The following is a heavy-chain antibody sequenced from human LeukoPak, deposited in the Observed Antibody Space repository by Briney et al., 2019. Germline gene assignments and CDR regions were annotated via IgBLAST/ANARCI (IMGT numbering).Heavy chain of an antibody. CDR3: ARTPRERCPGTTCYPYFDY. J-gene: IGHJ4*02. CDR2: IHHSGTT. CDR1: GDSIDTYY. Sequence: SETLSLTCTVSGDSIDTYYWSWIRQSPDKGLEWIGFIHHSGTTNYNPSFRSRVTMSVDTSKSHFSLKLTSVTAADTAVYYCARTPRERCPGTTCYPYFDYWGQGTLVTVSS. V-gene: IGHV4-59*01. D-gene: IGHD2/OR15-2a*01.